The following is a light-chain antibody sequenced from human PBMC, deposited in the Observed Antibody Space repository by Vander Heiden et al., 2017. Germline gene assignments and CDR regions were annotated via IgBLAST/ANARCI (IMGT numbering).Light chain of an antibody. Sequence: SSELTQDPAVSVALGQTLSISCQGDSLRNYSASWYQQRPRQAPILLIYGKNNRPSGIPDRFSASRSGNTTSLTIAGAQAEEEADYYCSSQDNTPNRGVFGGGTKLTVL. CDR2: GKN. CDR3: SSQDNTPNRGV. CDR1: SLRNYS. J-gene: IGLJ3*02. V-gene: IGLV3-19*01.